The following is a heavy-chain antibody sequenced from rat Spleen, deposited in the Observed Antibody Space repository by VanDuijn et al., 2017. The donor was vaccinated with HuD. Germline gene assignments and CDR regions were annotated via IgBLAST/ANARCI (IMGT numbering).Heavy chain of an antibody. D-gene: IGHD1-4*01. CDR3: ARVGTRVSRFAY. J-gene: IGHJ3*01. CDR2: IFYDGSST. CDR1: GFTFSNYD. Sequence: EVQLVAAGGGFVQPGRSLKLSCAASGFTFSNYDMTWVRQAPTKGLEWVATIFYDGSSTYYRGSVKGRFTIPRDNAKSTPDLQMDSLRSEDTATYYCARVGTRVSRFAYWGQGTLVTVSS. V-gene: IGHV5-29*01.